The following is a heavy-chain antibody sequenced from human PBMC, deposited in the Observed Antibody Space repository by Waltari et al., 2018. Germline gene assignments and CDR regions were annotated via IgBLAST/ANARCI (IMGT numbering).Heavy chain of an antibody. CDR3: ATRVSS. D-gene: IGHD3-10*01. J-gene: IGHJ5*02. Sequence: EVQLLESGGGFVQPGGYLRLACAASGFTFSNSFMNWVRQVPGKGLEWVSAISDSGVNTYYADSLKGRFTISRDNSKNTLYLQMNSLRADDTAIYYCATRVSSWGQGTLVTVSS. V-gene: IGHV3-23*01. CDR1: GFTFSNSF. CDR2: ISDSGVNT.